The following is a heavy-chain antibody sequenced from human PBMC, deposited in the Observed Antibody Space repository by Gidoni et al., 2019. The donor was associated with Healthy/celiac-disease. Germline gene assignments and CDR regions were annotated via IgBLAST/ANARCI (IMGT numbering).Heavy chain of an antibody. CDR1: GGTFSSYA. J-gene: IGHJ4*02. V-gene: IGHV1-69*06. Sequence: QVQLVQSGAEVKKPGSSVKVSCKASGGTFSSYAISWVRQAPGQGLEWMVGIILIFGTANYAQKFQGRVTITADKSTSTAYMELSSLRSEDTAVYYCARDDRRYCSGGSCPGDYWGQGTLVTVSS. D-gene: IGHD2-15*01. CDR3: ARDDRRYCSGGSCPGDY. CDR2: IILIFGTA.